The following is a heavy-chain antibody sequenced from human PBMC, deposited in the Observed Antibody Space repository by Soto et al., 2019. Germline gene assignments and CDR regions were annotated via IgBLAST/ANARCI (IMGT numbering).Heavy chain of an antibody. CDR3: AKTIDASEVSLVLPTDS. D-gene: IGHD1-20*01. Sequence: QVQLVESGGGVVQPGRSLRLSCAASGFTFSSYGMHWVRQAPGKGLEWVAVISYDGSNKYYADSVKGRFTISRNNSKNTVYLQMNSLRAEDTAAYYCAKTIDASEVSLVLPTDSWGQGTLVTVSS. V-gene: IGHV3-30*18. CDR1: GFTFSSYG. J-gene: IGHJ4*02. CDR2: ISYDGSNK.